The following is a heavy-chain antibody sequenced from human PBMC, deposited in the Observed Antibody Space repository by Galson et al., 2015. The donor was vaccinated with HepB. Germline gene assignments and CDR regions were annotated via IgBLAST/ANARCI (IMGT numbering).Heavy chain of an antibody. J-gene: IGHJ4*02. CDR3: ARVPNIFSGRGPVDH. CDR2: INTSNKSP. Sequence: SVKVSCKASGYMFFTYPIIWVRQAPGQGLEWLGWINTSNKSPTYAHGFTGRFVFSLDMSVSTAYLQINSLQPYDSAVYYCARVPNIFSGRGPVDHWGQGTLVTVSS. D-gene: IGHD3-9*01. CDR1: GYMFFTYP. V-gene: IGHV7-4-1*02.